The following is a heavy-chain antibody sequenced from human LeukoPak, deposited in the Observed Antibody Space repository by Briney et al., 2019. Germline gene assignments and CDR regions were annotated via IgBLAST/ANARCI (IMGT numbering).Heavy chain of an antibody. Sequence: PGGSLRLSCAASGYIFSNLWMTWVRQTPGKGLEWDGRIKSNFNGGTIDYAAPVKGRFIISRAVSKNTLYLQMNRLITEDTADYYCTTDPPRTGGRYMAVWGKGTTVTVSS. CDR1: GYIFSNLW. V-gene: IGHV3-15*01. D-gene: IGHD1-1*01. CDR2: IKSNFNGGTI. CDR3: TTDPPRTGGRYMAV. J-gene: IGHJ6*03.